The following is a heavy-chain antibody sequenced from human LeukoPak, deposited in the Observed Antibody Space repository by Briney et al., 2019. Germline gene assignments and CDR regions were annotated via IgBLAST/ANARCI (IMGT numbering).Heavy chain of an antibody. J-gene: IGHJ6*03. CDR2: IIPIFGTA. CDR3: ARVGCSSTSCSRYYYYMDV. CDR1: GGTFSSYA. D-gene: IGHD2-2*01. Sequence: ASVKVSCKASGGTFSSYAISWVRQAPGQGLEWMGGIIPIFGTANYAQKFQGGVTITADESTSTAYMELSSLRSEDTAVYYCARVGCSSTSCSRYYYYMDVWGKGTTVTVSS. V-gene: IGHV1-69*13.